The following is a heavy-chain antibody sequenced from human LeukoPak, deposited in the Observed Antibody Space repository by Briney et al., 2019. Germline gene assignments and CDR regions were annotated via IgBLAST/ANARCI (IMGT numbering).Heavy chain of an antibody. CDR1: GFTFSSHS. Sequence: GGSLRLSCAASGFTFSSHSMNWVRQAPGKGLEWVSYISESSSHTYYVDSVKGRFTISRDNAKNSLYLQMSSLRAEDTGIYYCARDRAVKARIGGMDVWGQGTTVIVSS. CDR3: ARDRAVKARIGGMDV. J-gene: IGHJ6*02. CDR2: ISESSSHT. D-gene: IGHD5-24*01. V-gene: IGHV3-21*06.